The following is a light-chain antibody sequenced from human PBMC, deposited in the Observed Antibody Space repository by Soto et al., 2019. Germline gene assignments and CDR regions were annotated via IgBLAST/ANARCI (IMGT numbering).Light chain of an antibody. CDR3: QSYDSSLSTYV. CDR1: SSNIGSGYD. V-gene: IGLV1-40*01. J-gene: IGLJ1*01. Sequence: SVLTQPPSVSGAPGQRVTISCTGSSSNIGSGYDVHWYHQLPGTAPKLLIYTNTNRPSGVPDRVSGSKSGTSASLAITGLQAEDEADYSCQSYDSSLSTYVFGTGTKVT. CDR2: TNT.